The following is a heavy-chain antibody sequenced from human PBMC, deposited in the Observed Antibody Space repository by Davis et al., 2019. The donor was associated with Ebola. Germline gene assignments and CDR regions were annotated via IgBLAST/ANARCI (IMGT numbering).Heavy chain of an antibody. CDR1: GYSSTSYW. J-gene: IGHJ6*03. CDR3: ARRVSYSGYDHFYYYYMDV. D-gene: IGHD5-12*01. V-gene: IGHV5-51*01. Sequence: GESLKISCQRSGYSSTSYWIAWVRQTPEKGLEWMGIIYPDDSDTRYSPSFQGHVTISIDQSINTAYLQWSSLKASDTAIYYCARRVSYSGYDHFYYYYMDVWGKGTTVTVSS. CDR2: IYPDDSDT.